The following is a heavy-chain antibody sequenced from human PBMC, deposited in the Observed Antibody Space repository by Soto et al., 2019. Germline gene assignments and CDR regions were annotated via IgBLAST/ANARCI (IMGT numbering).Heavy chain of an antibody. CDR2: ISGSGGST. J-gene: IGHJ6*03. Sequence: GGSLRLSCAASGFTFSSYAMSWVRQAPGKGLEWVSAISGSGGSTYYADSVKGRFTISRDNSKNTLYLQMNSLRAEDTAVYYCAKDQVPKAERQKGLFYYYYMDVWGKGTTVTVSS. CDR1: GFTFSSYA. D-gene: IGHD1-1*01. V-gene: IGHV3-23*01. CDR3: AKDQVPKAERQKGLFYYYYMDV.